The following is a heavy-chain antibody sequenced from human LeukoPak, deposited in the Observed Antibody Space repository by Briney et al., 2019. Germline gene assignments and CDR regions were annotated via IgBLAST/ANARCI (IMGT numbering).Heavy chain of an antibody. J-gene: IGHJ4*02. V-gene: IGHV4-34*01. CDR3: TRVSWRGEIY. CDR1: GGSLSGYY. Sequence: SETLSLTCAVYGGSLSGYYWSWIRQSPGKGLEWIGEINHSGSTNYNPSLKSRVTISVDTSKNQFSLKLSSVTAADTAVYYCTRVSWRGEIYWGQGTLVSVSS. D-gene: IGHD3-3*01. CDR2: INHSGST.